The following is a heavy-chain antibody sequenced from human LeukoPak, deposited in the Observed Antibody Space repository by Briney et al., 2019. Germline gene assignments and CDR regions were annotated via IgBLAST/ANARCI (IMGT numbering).Heavy chain of an antibody. V-gene: IGHV3-21*01. Sequence: GGSLRLSCAASGFTFSSYSMNWVRQAPGKGLEWVSSISSISYIYYADSVKGRFTISRDNSRSTLYLQMNSLRPEDTAIYYCAREGYYGSGSPPSLYFDYWGQGTLVTVSS. J-gene: IGHJ4*02. D-gene: IGHD3-10*01. CDR3: AREGYYGSGSPPSLYFDY. CDR2: ISSISYI. CDR1: GFTFSSYS.